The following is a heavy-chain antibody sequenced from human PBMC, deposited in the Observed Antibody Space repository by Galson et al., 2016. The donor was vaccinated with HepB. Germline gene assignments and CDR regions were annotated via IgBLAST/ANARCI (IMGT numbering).Heavy chain of an antibody. J-gene: IGHJ4*02. Sequence: SVKVSCKASGYTLTSYDINWVRQASGQGLEWMGWINPNSGNTGYAQKFQGRITMTGNTSISTAYMALSSLRSDDTAVYYCARGSNYLDYWGQGTLVTVSS. V-gene: IGHV1-8*01. CDR2: INPNSGNT. CDR3: ARGSNYLDY. CDR1: GYTLTSYD.